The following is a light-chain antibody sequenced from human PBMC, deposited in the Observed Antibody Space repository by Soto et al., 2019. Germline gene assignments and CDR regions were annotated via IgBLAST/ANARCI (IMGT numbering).Light chain of an antibody. CDR2: DAS. CDR3: QQYNSYST. V-gene: IGKV1-5*01. Sequence: DIQMTQSPSALSASVGDRVTITCRASHSVSSWLAWYQQKPGKAPKLLIYDASSLENEVSSRFSGSGSGTEFTLTISGLQPDDFATYYCQQYNSYSTFGQGTKVEIK. CDR1: HSVSSW. J-gene: IGKJ1*01.